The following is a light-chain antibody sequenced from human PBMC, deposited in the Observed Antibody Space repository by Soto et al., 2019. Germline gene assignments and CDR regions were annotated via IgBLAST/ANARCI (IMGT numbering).Light chain of an antibody. CDR2: GAS. Sequence: EIVLTQSPGTLSLSPRERATLSCRASQSIFNNYLAWYQQKPGQAPRLLVYGASFRATGIPDRFCGSGSGTDFTLTISRLEPEDFAVYYCQQYGGSPFTFGQGTRLEIK. CDR3: QQYGGSPFT. CDR1: QSIFNNY. V-gene: IGKV3-20*01. J-gene: IGKJ2*01.